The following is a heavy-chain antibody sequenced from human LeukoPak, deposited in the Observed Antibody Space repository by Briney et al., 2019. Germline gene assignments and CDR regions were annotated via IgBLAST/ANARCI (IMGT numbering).Heavy chain of an antibody. J-gene: IGHJ4*02. D-gene: IGHD3-22*01. CDR1: GFSFSDYS. V-gene: IGHV3-21*01. CDR2: ISSYSTYI. CDR3: ARDSFAGYDSSGYSSYDY. Sequence: GGSLRLSCAASGFSFSDYSMSWVRQAPGKGLEWVSFISSYSTYIYYADSLKGRFTISRDNAKNSLYLQMNSLRAEGTAVYYCARDSFAGYDSSGYSSYDYWGQGTLVTVSS.